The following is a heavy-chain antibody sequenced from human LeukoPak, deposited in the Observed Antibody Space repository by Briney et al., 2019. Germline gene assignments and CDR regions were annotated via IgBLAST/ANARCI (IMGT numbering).Heavy chain of an antibody. Sequence: ASETLSLTCTVSGGSISNYYWSWIRQPPGKGLEWIGYISYSGSTDYNPSLKSRVTMSVDTSKNQFSLKLSSVTAADTAVYYCARDLGDGYNLFDYWGQGTLVTVSS. V-gene: IGHV4-59*01. CDR3: ARDLGDGYNLFDY. CDR1: GGSISNYY. J-gene: IGHJ4*02. D-gene: IGHD5-24*01. CDR2: ISYSGST.